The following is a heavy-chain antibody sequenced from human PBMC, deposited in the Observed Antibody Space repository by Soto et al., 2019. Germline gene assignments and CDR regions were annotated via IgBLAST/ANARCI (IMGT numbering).Heavy chain of an antibody. J-gene: IGHJ4*02. V-gene: IGHV3-21*01. CDR1: GFTFSTYT. CDR2: IDSSSRYI. D-gene: IGHD6-19*01. Sequence: PGGSLRLSCAASGFTFSTYTMKWVRQAPGKGLEWVSSIDSSSRYIYYADSVRGRFTISRDNAKNSLYLQMNSLRAEDTAVYYCARGLSSGWYGRAYFDYWGQGTLVTVSS. CDR3: ARGLSSGWYGRAYFDY.